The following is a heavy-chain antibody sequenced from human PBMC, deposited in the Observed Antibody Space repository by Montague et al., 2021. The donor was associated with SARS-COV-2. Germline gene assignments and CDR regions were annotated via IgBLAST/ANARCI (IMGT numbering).Heavy chain of an antibody. Sequence: SETLSLTCAVHGGSFSTYSWNWIRQPPGKGLEWIGKIHHGGSTNYNPSLKSRVTISADTSKNQFSLKLTSVAAADTAVYYCARLGDGVVPSPILGVGPYYSCYYMDVWGKGTTVTVSS. V-gene: IGHV4-34*01. J-gene: IGHJ6*03. CDR3: ARLGDGVVPSPILGVGPYYSCYYMDV. CDR2: IHHGGST. CDR1: GGSFSTYS. D-gene: IGHD3-10*01.